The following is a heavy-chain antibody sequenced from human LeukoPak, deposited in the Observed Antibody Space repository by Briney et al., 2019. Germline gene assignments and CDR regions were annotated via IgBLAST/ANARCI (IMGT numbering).Heavy chain of an antibody. CDR3: ARVTPAVGPDY. CDR1: GGSFSSYY. D-gene: IGHD4-11*01. V-gene: IGHV4-34*01. J-gene: IGHJ4*02. Sequence: SETLSLTCAVYGGSFSSYYWSWIRQPPGKGPEWIGEINHSGRTNDNPSLKSRVTISIDTSMNQFSLKLSSVTGADTAVYYCARVTPAVGPDYWGQGTLVTVSS. CDR2: INHSGRT.